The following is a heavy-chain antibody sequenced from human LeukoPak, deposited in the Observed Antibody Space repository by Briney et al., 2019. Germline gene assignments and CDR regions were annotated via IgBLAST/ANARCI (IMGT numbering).Heavy chain of an antibody. Sequence: PSETLSLTCTVSGGSISSSSYYWGWIRQPPGKGLEWIGSIYYSGSTYYNPSLKSRVTISVDTSKNQFSLKQSSVTAADTAVYYCATIYCSGGSCYPLWYYYYGMDVWGQGTTVTVSS. D-gene: IGHD2-15*01. CDR1: GGSISSSSYY. CDR2: IYYSGST. J-gene: IGHJ6*02. V-gene: IGHV4-39*01. CDR3: ATIYCSGGSCYPLWYYYYGMDV.